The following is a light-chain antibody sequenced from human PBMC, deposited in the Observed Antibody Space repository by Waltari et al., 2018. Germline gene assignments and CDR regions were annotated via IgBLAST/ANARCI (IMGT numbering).Light chain of an antibody. CDR2: GAT. CDR1: HSISSN. V-gene: IGKV3-15*01. Sequence: EIVMTQSPGTLSVSPGERATLSCRASHSISSNLAWYQHKPGQAPGLLIYGATTRATGIPARFSGSGSETEFTLTISGLQSEDFAVYYCQQYDNWPPWTFGQGSRVEIK. CDR3: QQYDNWPPWT. J-gene: IGKJ1*01.